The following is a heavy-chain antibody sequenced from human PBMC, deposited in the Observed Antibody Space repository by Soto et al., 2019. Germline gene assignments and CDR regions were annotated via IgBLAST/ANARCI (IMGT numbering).Heavy chain of an antibody. CDR3: ARGLRGDYYGSGSYDY. J-gene: IGHJ4*02. CDR1: GYTFTSYG. CDR2: ISAYNGNT. V-gene: IGHV1-18*01. Sequence: QVQLVQSGAEVKKPGASVKVSCKASGYTFTSYGISWVRQAPGQGLEWMGWISAYNGNTNYAQKLQGRVTMTTDTSTSTVYMELRSLRSDDTAGYYCARGLRGDYYGSGSYDYWGQGTLVTVAS. D-gene: IGHD3-10*01.